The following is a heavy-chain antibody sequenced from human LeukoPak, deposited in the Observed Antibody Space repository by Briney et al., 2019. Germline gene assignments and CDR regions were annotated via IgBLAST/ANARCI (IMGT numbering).Heavy chain of an antibody. J-gene: IGHJ4*02. CDR1: GSISSYY. D-gene: IGHD4-23*01. Sequence: SESLSLTCIVSGSISSYYWTWIRQPPGKGLEWIGHSYFTGNPNYNPSLKSRVTISVDPPKNQFSLKLTSVTAADTAVYYCAGLRATVAWASFDYWGQGILVTDSS. CDR2: SYFTGNP. CDR3: AGLRATVAWASFDY. V-gene: IGHV4-59*08.